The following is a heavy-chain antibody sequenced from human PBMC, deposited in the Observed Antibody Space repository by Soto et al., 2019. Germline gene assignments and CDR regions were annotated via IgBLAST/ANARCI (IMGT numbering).Heavy chain of an antibody. J-gene: IGHJ4*02. Sequence: QVQLQESGPGLVKPSQTLSLTCTVSGGSISSGGYYWSWIRQHPGKGLEWIGYIYYSGRTYYNPAIKCRVTISVDTSKNQFSLKLSSVTAADTAVYYCARVLYGGSVEGDYFDYWGQGTLVTVSS. D-gene: IGHD4-17*01. V-gene: IGHV4-31*03. CDR1: GGSISSGGYY. CDR2: IYYSGRT. CDR3: ARVLYGGSVEGDYFDY.